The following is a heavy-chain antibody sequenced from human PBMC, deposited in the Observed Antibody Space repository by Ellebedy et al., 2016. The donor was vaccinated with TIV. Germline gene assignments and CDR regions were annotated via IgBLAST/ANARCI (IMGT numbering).Heavy chain of an antibody. CDR3: ARDGMNYRFDY. Sequence: GESLKISCAASGFTFSRYAMHWVRQAPGKGLEWVGFISHHGGNEYYADSVKGRFAISRDNSKNTLYLQMNSLRPEDTAVYYCARDGMNYRFDYWGQGALVTVSS. D-gene: IGHD1-7*01. J-gene: IGHJ4*02. V-gene: IGHV3-30*09. CDR2: ISHHGGNE. CDR1: GFTFSRYA.